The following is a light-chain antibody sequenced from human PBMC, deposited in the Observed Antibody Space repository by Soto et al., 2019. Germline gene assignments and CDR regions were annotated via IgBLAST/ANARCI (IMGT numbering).Light chain of an antibody. CDR3: SSYAGSNKNVV. CDR2: EVN. Sequence: QSVLTQPPSASGSPGQSVTISCTGTSSDVGAYNYVSWYQQHPGKAPKLMIYEVNKRPSGVPDRFSGSKSDNTASLTVSGLQTEDDADYYFSSYAGSNKNVVFGGGTKLTVL. CDR1: SSDVGAYNY. V-gene: IGLV2-8*01. J-gene: IGLJ2*01.